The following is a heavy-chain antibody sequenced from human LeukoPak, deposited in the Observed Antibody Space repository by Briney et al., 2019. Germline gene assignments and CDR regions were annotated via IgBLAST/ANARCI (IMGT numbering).Heavy chain of an antibody. CDR1: GGSFSGYY. D-gene: IGHD5-12*01. Sequence: SETLSLTCAVYGGSFSGYYWSWIRQPPGKGLEWIGSIYFSGSTYYNPSLKSRVTISVDTSKNQFSLNLSSVTAADTAVYYCAAYPVASTYLLDYWGLGILVTVSS. J-gene: IGHJ4*02. V-gene: IGHV4-34*01. CDR3: AAYPVASTYLLDY. CDR2: IYFSGST.